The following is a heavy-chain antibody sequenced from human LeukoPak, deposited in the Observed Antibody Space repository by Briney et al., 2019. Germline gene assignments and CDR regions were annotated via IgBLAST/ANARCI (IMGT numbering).Heavy chain of an antibody. CDR3: ARDANYYYCMDV. CDR1: GFSFRSCR. Sequence: GGSLRLSCAASGFSFRSCRLNWVRQAPGKGLEWISYIGSSSGAIYYADSVKGRFTISRDNAKNSLYLQMNSLRDEDTAVYYCARDANYYYCMDVWGQGTTVTVSS. V-gene: IGHV3-48*02. CDR2: IGSSSGAI. J-gene: IGHJ6*02.